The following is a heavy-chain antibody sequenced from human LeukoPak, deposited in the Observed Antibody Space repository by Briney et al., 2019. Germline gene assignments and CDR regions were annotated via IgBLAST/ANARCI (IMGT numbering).Heavy chain of an antibody. CDR1: AFTFKSYS. D-gene: IGHD3-22*01. J-gene: IGHJ3*02. CDR3: ARLWEYYYDSSGSDDAFDI. Sequence: GGSLRLSCAASAFTFKSYSINWVRQAPGKGLEWVSLISRSSDNVYFADSVKGRFTISRDSAKNSVYLQMNSLRVEDTAVYYCARLWEYYYDSSGSDDAFDIWGQGTMVTVSS. V-gene: IGHV3-21*01. CDR2: ISRSSDNV.